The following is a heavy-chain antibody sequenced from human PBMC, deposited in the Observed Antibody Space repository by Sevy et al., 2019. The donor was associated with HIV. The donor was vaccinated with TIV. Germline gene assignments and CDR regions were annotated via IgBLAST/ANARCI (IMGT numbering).Heavy chain of an antibody. J-gene: IGHJ3*02. D-gene: IGHD1-26*01. CDR3: AKDRVWELGDAFDI. Sequence: GGSLRLSCAASGFTFSSYAMSWVRQAPGKGLEWVSGMSGSGGSTYYADSVKGRFAISRDNSKNTLYRQMNSLRAEDTAVYYCAKDRVWELGDAFDIWGQGTMVTV. CDR1: GFTFSSYA. V-gene: IGHV3-23*01. CDR2: MSGSGGST.